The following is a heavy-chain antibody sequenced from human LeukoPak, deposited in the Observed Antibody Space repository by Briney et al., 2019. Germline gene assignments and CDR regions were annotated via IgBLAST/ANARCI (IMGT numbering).Heavy chain of an antibody. CDR3: AANPSGDYMGDY. J-gene: IGHJ4*02. D-gene: IGHD3-10*01. Sequence: SVKVSCKASGFTFTSSAVQWVRQARGQRLEWIGWIVVGSGNTNYAQKFQERDTITRDMSTSTAYMELSSLRSEDTAVYYCAANPSGDYMGDYWGQGTLVTVSS. V-gene: IGHV1-58*01. CDR1: GFTFTSSA. CDR2: IVVGSGNT.